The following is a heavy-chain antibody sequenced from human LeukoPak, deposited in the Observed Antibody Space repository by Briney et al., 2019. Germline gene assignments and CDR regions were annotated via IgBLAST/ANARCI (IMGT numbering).Heavy chain of an antibody. CDR1: GGSVSSGSYY. Sequence: ASETLSLTCTVSGGSVSSGSYYWSWIRQPPGKGLEWIGYIYYSGSTNYNPSLKSRVTISVDTSKNQFSLKLSSVTAADPAVYYWGRVGAAAGSLDYWGQGTLVTVSS. J-gene: IGHJ4*02. CDR2: IYYSGST. V-gene: IGHV4-61*01. CDR3: GRVGAAAGSLDY. D-gene: IGHD6-13*01.